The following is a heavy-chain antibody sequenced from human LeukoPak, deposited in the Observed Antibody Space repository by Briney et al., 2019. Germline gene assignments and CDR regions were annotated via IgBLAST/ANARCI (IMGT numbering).Heavy chain of an antibody. J-gene: IGHJ4*02. D-gene: IGHD6-19*01. V-gene: IGHV3-23*01. Sequence: GGSLRLSCAASGFSFSTYAMSWVRQAPGKGLEWVSTVSGSGTSTYYADSVKGRFTISRDNSKDTLFLQMNSLRAEDTALYYCAKDGEGVAGWGFDYWGQGTLVTVSS. CDR2: VSGSGTST. CDR1: GFSFSTYA. CDR3: AKDGEGVAGWGFDY.